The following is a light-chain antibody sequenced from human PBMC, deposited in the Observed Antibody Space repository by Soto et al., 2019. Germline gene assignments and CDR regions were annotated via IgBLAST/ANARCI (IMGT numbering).Light chain of an antibody. CDR2: SNN. Sequence: QSVLTQPPSASGTPGQRVTISCSGSGSNIGSNTVNWYQQLPGTAPKLLIYSNNQRPSGVPDRFSGSKSGTSASLAISGLQSEDEADYYWAAWDDSLNGPVFGGGTKLTVL. J-gene: IGLJ2*01. CDR3: AAWDDSLNGPV. CDR1: GSNIGSNT. V-gene: IGLV1-44*01.